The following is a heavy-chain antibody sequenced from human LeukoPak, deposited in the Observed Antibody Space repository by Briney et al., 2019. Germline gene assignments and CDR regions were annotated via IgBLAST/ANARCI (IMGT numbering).Heavy chain of an antibody. CDR2: INHSGST. D-gene: IGHD2-15*01. CDR1: GGSFSGYY. J-gene: IGHJ3*02. V-gene: IGHV4-34*01. CDR3: ARGRYCSGGSCYSSIIDI. Sequence: SETLSLTCAVYGGSFSGYYWSWIRQPPGKGLEWIGEINHSGSTNYNPSLKSRVTISVDTSKNQFSLKLSSVTAADTAVYYCARGRYCSGGSCYSSIIDIWGQGTMVTVSS.